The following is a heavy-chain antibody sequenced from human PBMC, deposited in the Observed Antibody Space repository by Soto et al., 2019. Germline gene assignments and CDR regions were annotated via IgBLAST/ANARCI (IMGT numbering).Heavy chain of an antibody. J-gene: IGHJ3*02. V-gene: IGHV3-53*01. CDR2: IYSGGST. CDR3: AREGEQWLKAFDI. CDR1: GLTVSSNY. D-gene: IGHD6-19*01. Sequence: GGSLRLSCAASGLTVSSNYMSGVRQAPGKGLEWVSVIYSGGSTYYADSVKGRFTISRDNSKNTLYLQMNSLRAEDTAVYYCAREGEQWLKAFDIWGQGTMVTVSS.